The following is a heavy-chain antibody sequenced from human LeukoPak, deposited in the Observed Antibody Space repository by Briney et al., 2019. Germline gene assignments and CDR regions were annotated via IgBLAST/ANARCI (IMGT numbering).Heavy chain of an antibody. J-gene: IGHJ4*02. D-gene: IGHD3-22*01. CDR2: IRKKANSYTT. CDR1: GFTFSSYS. CDR3: AKVVITTHFDY. V-gene: IGHV3-72*01. Sequence: PGGSLRLSCAASGFTFSSYSMNWVRQAPGKGLEWVARIRKKANSYTTQYAASVKGRFTISRDDSKNSLYLQMNSLKTEDTAVYYCAKVVITTHFDYWGQGTLVTVSS.